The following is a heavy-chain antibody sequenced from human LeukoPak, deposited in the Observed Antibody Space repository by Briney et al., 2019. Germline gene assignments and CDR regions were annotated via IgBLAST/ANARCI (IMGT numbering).Heavy chain of an antibody. CDR3: ARDILGDTAMAYYMDV. D-gene: IGHD5-18*01. CDR2: ISSSSSYI. Sequence: PGGSLRLSCAASGFTFSSYSMNWARQAPGKGLEWVSYISSSSSYIYYADSVKGRCTISRDNAKNSLYLQMNSLRAEDTAVYYCARDILGDTAMAYYMDVWGKGTTVTVSS. CDR1: GFTFSSYS. V-gene: IGHV3-21*01. J-gene: IGHJ6*03.